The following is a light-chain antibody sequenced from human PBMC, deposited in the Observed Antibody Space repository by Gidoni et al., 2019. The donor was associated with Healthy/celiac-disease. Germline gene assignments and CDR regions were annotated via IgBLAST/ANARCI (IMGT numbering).Light chain of an antibody. V-gene: IGKV4-1*01. J-gene: IGKJ4*01. CDR2: WAS. CDR1: QSVLYSSNNKNY. CDR3: QQYYSTPLT. Sequence: DIVMTQSPDSLAVSLGERATINCKSSQSVLYSSNNKNYLAWYQQKPGQPPKLLIDWASTRESGVPDRFSGSGSGTDFTLTISSLQAEDVEVYYCQQYYSTPLTFXGXTKVXIK.